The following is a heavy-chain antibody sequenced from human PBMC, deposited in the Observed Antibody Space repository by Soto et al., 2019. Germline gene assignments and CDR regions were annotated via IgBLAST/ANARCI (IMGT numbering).Heavy chain of an antibody. CDR3: ARRGILSSSWYAPPGWVRGFYYFDY. J-gene: IGHJ4*02. CDR2: INHSGST. V-gene: IGHV4-34*01. Sequence: SETLSLTCAVYGGSFSGYYRSWIRQPPGKGLEWIGEINHSGSTNYNPSLKSRVTISVDTSKNQFSLKLSSVTAADTAVYYCARRGILSSSWYAPPGWVRGFYYFDYWGQGTLVTVSS. CDR1: GGSFSGYY. D-gene: IGHD6-13*01.